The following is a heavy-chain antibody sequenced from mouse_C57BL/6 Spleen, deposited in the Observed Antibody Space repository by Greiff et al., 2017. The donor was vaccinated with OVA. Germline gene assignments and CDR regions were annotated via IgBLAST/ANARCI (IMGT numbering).Heavy chain of an antibody. CDR1: GFSLSTSGMG. J-gene: IGHJ3*01. CDR2: IYWDDDK. V-gene: IGHV8-12*01. CDR3: ARLTGTRTY. D-gene: IGHD4-1*01. Sequence: QVTLKVCGPGILQSSQTLSLTCSFSGFSLSTSGMGVSWIRQPSGKGLEWLAHIYWDDDKRYNPSLKSRLTISKDTSRNQVFLKITSVDTADTATYYCARLTGTRTYWGQGTLVTVSA.